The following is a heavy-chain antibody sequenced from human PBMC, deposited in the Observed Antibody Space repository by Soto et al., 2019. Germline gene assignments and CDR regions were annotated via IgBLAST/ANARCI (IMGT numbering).Heavy chain of an antibody. Sequence: AGGSLRLSCAASGFTFTSYALSWVRQAPGRGLEWVSAITGSGGNTYYADSVKGRFTISRDNSKNTLYLQMGSLRAEDTAVYYCAKPNLNCSSTSCYDYWGQGTLVTVSS. D-gene: IGHD2-2*01. V-gene: IGHV3-23*01. CDR3: AKPNLNCSSTSCYDY. CDR1: GFTFTSYA. J-gene: IGHJ4*02. CDR2: ITGSGGNT.